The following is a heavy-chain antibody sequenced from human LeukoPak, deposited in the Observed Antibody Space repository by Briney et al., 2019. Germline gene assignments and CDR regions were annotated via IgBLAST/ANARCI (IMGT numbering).Heavy chain of an antibody. D-gene: IGHD3-22*01. CDR2: ISSSSSTI. J-gene: IGHJ4*02. Sequence: PGGSLRLSCAASGFTFSSYSMNWVRQAPGKGLEWVSYISSSSSTIYYADSVKGRFTISRDNAKNSLYLQMNSLRAEDTAVYYCARGGIYYYDSSGYPYYFDYWGQGTLVTVSP. V-gene: IGHV3-48*01. CDR1: GFTFSSYS. CDR3: ARGGIYYYDSSGYPYYFDY.